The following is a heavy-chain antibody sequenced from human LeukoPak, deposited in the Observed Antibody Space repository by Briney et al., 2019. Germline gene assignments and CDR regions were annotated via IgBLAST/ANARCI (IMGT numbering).Heavy chain of an antibody. CDR1: GFTFSNFW. CDR3: ARSMAAGFDI. CDR2: MKQDGSEE. J-gene: IGHJ3*02. D-gene: IGHD6-25*01. V-gene: IGHV3-7*04. Sequence: PGGSLRLSCAASGFTFSNFWMSWVRQVPGKGLEWVANMKQDGSEEYYVDSVKGRFTISRDNAKNSLYLQMNSLRAEDTAVYYCARSMAAGFDIWSQGTVVIVSS.